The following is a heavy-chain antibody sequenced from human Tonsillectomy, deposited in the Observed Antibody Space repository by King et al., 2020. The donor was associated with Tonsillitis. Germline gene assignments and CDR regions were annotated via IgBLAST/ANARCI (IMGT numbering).Heavy chain of an antibody. CDR1: GGTFSSHA. Sequence: QLVQSGAEVKKPGSSVKVSCEASGGTFSSHAIIWVRQAPGQGLEWMGGITPIFGSTNYAPKFQGRVTISADESTSTAYMELSSLRFEDTAVYYFARSLDYGGNRFDYWGQGTLVTVSS. V-gene: IGHV1-69*12. J-gene: IGHJ4*02. D-gene: IGHD4-23*01. CDR3: ARSLDYGGNRFDY. CDR2: ITPIFGST.